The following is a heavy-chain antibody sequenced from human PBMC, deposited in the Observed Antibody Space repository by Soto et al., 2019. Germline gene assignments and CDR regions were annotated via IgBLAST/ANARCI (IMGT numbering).Heavy chain of an antibody. CDR2: IYPADSDT. J-gene: IGHJ3*02. CDR3: VRPQAKELGTIRGAFDI. V-gene: IGHV5-51*01. CDR1: GDAFTSHW. D-gene: IGHD3-10*01. Sequence: GESLKISCKGSGDAFTSHWIAWVRQMPGKGLELMGLIYPADSDTRYSPSFEGQVTISVDKSISTAYLQWSFLKASDTAMYYCVRPQAKELGTIRGAFDIWGQGTKVTVSS.